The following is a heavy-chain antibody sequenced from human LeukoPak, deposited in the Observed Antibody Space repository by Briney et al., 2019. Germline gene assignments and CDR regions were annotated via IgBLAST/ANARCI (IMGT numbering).Heavy chain of an antibody. CDR1: GASINSHY. CDR2: IYDSGST. CDR3: ARDSDYSDNNGFYPDNWFDP. D-gene: IGHD3-22*01. V-gene: IGHV4-59*11. J-gene: IGHJ5*02. Sequence: SETLSLTCTVSGASINSHYWSWIRQPPGKGLEWIGYIYDSGSTKYNPSLKSRVTISLDTSKNQFSLKLTSVTAADTAVYYCARDSDYSDNNGFYPDNWFDPWGQGTLVIVSS.